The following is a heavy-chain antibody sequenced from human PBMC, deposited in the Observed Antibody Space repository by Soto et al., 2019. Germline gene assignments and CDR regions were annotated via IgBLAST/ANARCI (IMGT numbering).Heavy chain of an antibody. CDR3: VRDWDV. CDR1: GITFWNYW. V-gene: IGHV3-7*01. CDR2: IRPDGSEE. J-gene: IGHJ6*04. Sequence: EVQLVESGGGLVQSGGSLRLSCAASGITFWNYWMSWVRQAPGKGLEWVANIRPDGSEEHYVDSVKGRFTISRDIAENSVYLQMNSLRAEDTAVYHCVRDWDVWGKGTTVTVSS.